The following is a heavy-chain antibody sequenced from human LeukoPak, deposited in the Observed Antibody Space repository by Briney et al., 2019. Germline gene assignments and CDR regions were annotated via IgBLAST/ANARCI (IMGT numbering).Heavy chain of an antibody. CDR3: ARRSGTLNFHDY. V-gene: IGHV5-51*01. CDR2: IYPGDSDT. D-gene: IGHD1-26*01. Sequence: GESLKISCKISGYRLTNNWIGWVRQVPGKGLEWMGLIYPGDSDTRYSPSFQGQVTFSVDASISTAYLQLSGLRASDTAMYYCARRSGTLNFHDYWGQGTLVTVSS. J-gene: IGHJ4*02. CDR1: GYRLTNNW.